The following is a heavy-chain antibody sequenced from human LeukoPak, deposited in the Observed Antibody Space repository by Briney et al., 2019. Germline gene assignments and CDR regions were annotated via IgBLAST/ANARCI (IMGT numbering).Heavy chain of an antibody. CDR2: IDISGDST. J-gene: IGHJ4*02. D-gene: IGHD4/OR15-4a*01. Sequence: GGSLRLSCVVSGFTFSSHAMCWVRQAPGRGLEWVSSIDISGDSTSYADTVKGRFTISRNNSKNTLLLQMDSLRAEDSAIYYCANEIRPNDYWGQGTLVTVSS. CDR1: GFTFSSHA. CDR3: ANEIRPNDY. V-gene: IGHV3-23*05.